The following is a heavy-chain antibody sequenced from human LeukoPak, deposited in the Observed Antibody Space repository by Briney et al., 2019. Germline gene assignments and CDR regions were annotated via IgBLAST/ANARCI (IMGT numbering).Heavy chain of an antibody. CDR3: ARGGLYSYTYYFDY. D-gene: IGHD5-18*01. CDR1: GFTFSSYW. J-gene: IGHJ4*02. Sequence: GGSLRLSCAASGFTFSSYWMHWVRQAPGKGLVWVSRINSDGSTTNYADSVKGRFTIFRDNTKNTLYLQMNSLRAEDTAVYYCARGGLYSYTYYFDYWGQGTLVTISS. CDR2: INSDGSTT. V-gene: IGHV3-74*01.